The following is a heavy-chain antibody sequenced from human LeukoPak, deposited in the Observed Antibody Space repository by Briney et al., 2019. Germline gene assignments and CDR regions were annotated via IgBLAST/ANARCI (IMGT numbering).Heavy chain of an antibody. CDR3: TRYNNDHFDY. Sequence: GGSLKLSCEASGFAVTSNYMTWLRQTPGKGLEWVAVIAYDGSRAFYADSVKGRFTISRDNSKNTMSVQMDDLRAEDTAVYYCTRYNNDHFDYWGQGTLVTVSS. V-gene: IGHV3-33*08. D-gene: IGHD1-14*01. CDR1: GFAVTSNY. CDR2: IAYDGSRA. J-gene: IGHJ4*02.